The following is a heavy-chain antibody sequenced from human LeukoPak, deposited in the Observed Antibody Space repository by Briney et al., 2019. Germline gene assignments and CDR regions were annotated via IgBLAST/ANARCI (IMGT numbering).Heavy chain of an antibody. Sequence: GGSLRLSCAASGFSFSNYGMHWVRQAPGKGLEWVALIQSDGSKTYSADSVKGRFTISRDNPRNTLYLQMNRLRPEHTAVYCCAKRYCKSATCRSDMDAWGQGTTVTVSS. CDR2: IQSDGSKT. CDR3: AKRYCKSATCRSDMDA. J-gene: IGHJ6*02. CDR1: GFSFSNYG. V-gene: IGHV3-30*02. D-gene: IGHD2-15*01.